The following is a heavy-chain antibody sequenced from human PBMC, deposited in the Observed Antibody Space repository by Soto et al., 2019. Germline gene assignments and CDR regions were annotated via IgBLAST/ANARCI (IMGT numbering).Heavy chain of an antibody. D-gene: IGHD2-15*01. CDR2: ISSYGGST. CDR3: ARVRRGRGYCSGGSCYSRHDSYYYYYMDV. J-gene: IGHJ6*03. CDR1: GFTFSSYA. Sequence: EVQLVESGGGLVQPGGSLRLSCAASGFTFSSYAMPGGRQAPGQGLEYVSAISSYGGSTYYANSVKGRFTMSRDNSKNRLYLQMGSLRAEDMAVYYCARVRRGRGYCSGGSCYSRHDSYYYYYMDVGGKRDHGHRLL. V-gene: IGHV3-64*01.